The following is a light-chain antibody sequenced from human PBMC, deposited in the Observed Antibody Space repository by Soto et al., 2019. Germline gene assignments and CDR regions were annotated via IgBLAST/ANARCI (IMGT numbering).Light chain of an antibody. Sequence: EVVMTQSPATLSVSPGERATLSCRASQSVNANLAWYQQKPGQAPRLLIHGASNRATGIPARFSGSGFVTEFLLTITRLHSEDYAGYYCQQYNTWLWTFGQGTKVEI. J-gene: IGKJ1*01. CDR1: QSVNAN. V-gene: IGKV3-15*01. CDR3: QQYNTWLWT. CDR2: GAS.